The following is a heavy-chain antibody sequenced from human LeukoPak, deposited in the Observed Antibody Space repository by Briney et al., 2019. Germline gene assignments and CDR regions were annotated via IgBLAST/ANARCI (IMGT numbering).Heavy chain of an antibody. CDR3: AREGSGNTVPFDY. CDR2: IYTSGST. D-gene: IGHD1-1*01. V-gene: IGHV4-61*02. Sequence: SQTLSLTCTVSGGSISSGSYYWSWIRQPAGKGLEWIGRIYTSGSTNYNPSLKSRVTISVDTSKNQFSLKLSSVTAADTAVYYCAREGSGNTVPFDYWGQGTLVTVSS. CDR1: GGSISSGSYY. J-gene: IGHJ4*02.